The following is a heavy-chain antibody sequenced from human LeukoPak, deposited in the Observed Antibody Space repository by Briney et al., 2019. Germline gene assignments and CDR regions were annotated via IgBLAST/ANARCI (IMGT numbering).Heavy chain of an antibody. CDR2: IKSKTDGGTT. CDR3: TTEDDYGDLYY. D-gene: IGHD4-17*01. V-gene: IGHV3-15*07. J-gene: IGHJ4*02. Sequence: GGSLRLSCAASGFTFSNAWMNWVRQAPGKGLDWVGRIKSKTDGGTTDYAAPVKGRFTISRDDSKNTLYLQMNSLKTADTAVYYCTTEDDYGDLYYWGQGTLVTVSS. CDR1: GFTFSNAW.